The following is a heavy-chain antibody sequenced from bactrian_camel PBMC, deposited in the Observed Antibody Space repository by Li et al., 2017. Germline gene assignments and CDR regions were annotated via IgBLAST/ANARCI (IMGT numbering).Heavy chain of an antibody. Sequence: HVQLVESGGGSVQAGGALRLSCTASEYTFSGIYCVSWFRQAPGKEREGVATINAGGTTTLANSVKGRSTISTDDANNALDLQIDSLQPEDTAMYYCAVLSQFNHCRGVLVGIWQQYASWGQGTQVTVS. CDR3: AVLSQFNHCRGVLVGIWQQYAS. CDR1: EYTFSGIYC. D-gene: IGHD5*01. V-gene: IGHV3S1*01. J-gene: IGHJ4*01. CDR2: INAGGTTT.